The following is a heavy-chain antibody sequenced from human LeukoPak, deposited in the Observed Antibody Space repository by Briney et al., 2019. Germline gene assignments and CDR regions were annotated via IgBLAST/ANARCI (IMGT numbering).Heavy chain of an antibody. J-gene: IGHJ6*03. CDR3: ARDYYYYMDV. V-gene: IGHV3-48*03. Sequence: GGSLRLSCAASGFTFSRYEMNWVRQAPGKGLEWVSYISSSGSTIYYADSVQGRFTISRDNPKNSLYLQMHSLRAEDTAVYYCARDYYYYMDVWGKGTTVTISS. CDR2: ISSSGSTI. CDR1: GFTFSRYE.